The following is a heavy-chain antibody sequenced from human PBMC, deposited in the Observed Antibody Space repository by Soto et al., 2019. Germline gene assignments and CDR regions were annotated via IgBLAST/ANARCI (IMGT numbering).Heavy chain of an antibody. Sequence: KAXATLSLTVAVSGDSINSSHWWNWVRQPPEKGLEWIGQISHSGSTTYNPSLTSRVTISVDKSKNHFSLKLTSVTAADTAVYYCAARHFWSRPWTDRRLDYWGQGTLVTVSS. D-gene: IGHD3-3*02. J-gene: IGHJ4*02. CDR1: GDSINSSHW. CDR2: ISHSGST. CDR3: AARHFWSRPWTDRRLDY. V-gene: IGHV4-4*02.